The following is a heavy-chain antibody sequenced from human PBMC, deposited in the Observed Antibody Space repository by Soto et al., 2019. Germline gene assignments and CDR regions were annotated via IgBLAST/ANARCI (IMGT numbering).Heavy chain of an antibody. Sequence: PWGSLRLSCAASGFTFSNFWMSWVRQAPGKGLEWVASIKQDGSDKYYVDSVKGRFIISRDNAKNSLSLQMNSLRAEYTAVYYCTTNTVTKVDDYWGQGTLVTVSS. CDR1: GFTFSNFW. CDR3: TTNTVTKVDDY. V-gene: IGHV3-7*03. CDR2: IKQDGSDK. D-gene: IGHD4-17*01. J-gene: IGHJ4*02.